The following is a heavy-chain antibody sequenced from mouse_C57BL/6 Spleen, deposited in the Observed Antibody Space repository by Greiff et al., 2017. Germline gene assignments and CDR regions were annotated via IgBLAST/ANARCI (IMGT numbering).Heavy chain of an antibody. V-gene: IGHV1-69*01. D-gene: IGHD2-14*01. J-gene: IGHJ2*01. CDR2: IDPSDSYT. CDR3: ARGGNYLDY. CDR1: GYTFTSYW. Sequence: QVQLQQPGAELVMPGASVKLSCKASGYTFTSYWMHWVKQRPGQGLEWIGEIDPSDSYTNYNQKFKGKSTLTVDKSSSTAYMQLSSLTSEDSAVYYCARGGNYLDYWCQGTTLTVSS.